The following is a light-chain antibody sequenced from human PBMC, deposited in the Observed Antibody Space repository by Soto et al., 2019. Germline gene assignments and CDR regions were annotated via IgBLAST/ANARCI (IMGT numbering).Light chain of an antibody. CDR1: NSGSSSY. CDR2: GAS. J-gene: IGKJ4*01. Sequence: VLTESPGTLSLSPGERATLSCRASNSGSSSYLAWYQQNPGPAPRLLIYGASSRATGIPDTFSGRGSGTDFTLTISILEPEDFAVYYCQQFSSYPLTFGAGTKGDI. CDR3: QQFSSYPLT. V-gene: IGKV3-20*01.